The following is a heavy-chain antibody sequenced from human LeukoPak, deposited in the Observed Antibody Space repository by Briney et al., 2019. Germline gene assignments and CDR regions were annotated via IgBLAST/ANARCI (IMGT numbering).Heavy chain of an antibody. V-gene: IGHV3-48*02. D-gene: IGHD3-22*01. CDR2: IGSSGSPT. CDR1: GFAFSSYS. J-gene: IGHJ6*02. Sequence: GGSLRLSCAASGFAFSSYSMNWVRQAPGKGLEWISYIGSSGSPTHYADSVGGRFTISRDNAKNSLYLQMNSLRDEDTAVYFCARRPYSDTSGRLSDVWGQGTTVTVSS. CDR3: ARRPYSDTSGRLSDV.